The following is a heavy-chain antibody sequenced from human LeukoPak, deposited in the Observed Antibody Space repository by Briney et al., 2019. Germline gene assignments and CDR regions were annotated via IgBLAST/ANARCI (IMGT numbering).Heavy chain of an antibody. J-gene: IGHJ4*02. CDR1: GYTLTTYA. V-gene: IGHV1-3*01. Sequence: ASVKVSCKASGYTLTTYALHWVRQAPGQRFEWLGWINAGHGTPEYSQKFQGRVTFTRDISANTAYMDLTGLRSEDTGIYYCASLGEYSYVHFDYWGQGTLVTVSS. CDR3: ASLGEYSYVHFDY. D-gene: IGHD5-18*01. CDR2: INAGHGTP.